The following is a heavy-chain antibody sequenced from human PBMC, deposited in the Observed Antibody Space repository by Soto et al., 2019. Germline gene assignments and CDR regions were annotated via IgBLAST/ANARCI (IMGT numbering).Heavy chain of an antibody. V-gene: IGHV3-23*01. CDR3: AKLTYSDLWSGSHDS. D-gene: IGHD3-3*02. J-gene: IGHJ4*02. CDR1: GFTFSSRA. Sequence: EVQLLESGGGLVQPGGSLRLSCAASGFTFSSRAMSWVRQAPGKGLDWVSIISASGDNTYYADSVKGRFTISRDNSKNTLYLQVISLRAEDTAVYYCAKLTYSDLWSGSHDSWGQGTLVTVSS. CDR2: ISASGDNT.